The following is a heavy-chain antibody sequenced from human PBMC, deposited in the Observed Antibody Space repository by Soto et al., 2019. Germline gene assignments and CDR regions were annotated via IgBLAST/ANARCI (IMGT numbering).Heavy chain of an antibody. Sequence: RASVKVSCKASGGTFNSYAISWVRQAPGQGLEWMGGIIPIFGTANYAQKFQGRVTITADESTSTAYMELSSLRSEDTAVYYCARGWSYDILTGYYYWGQGTLVTVSS. CDR1: GGTFNSYA. CDR2: IIPIFGTA. J-gene: IGHJ4*02. CDR3: ARGWSYDILTGYYY. V-gene: IGHV1-69*13. D-gene: IGHD3-9*01.